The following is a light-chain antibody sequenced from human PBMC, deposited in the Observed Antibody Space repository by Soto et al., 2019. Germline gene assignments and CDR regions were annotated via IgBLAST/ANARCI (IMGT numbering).Light chain of an antibody. Sequence: QPVLTQSPSASASLGASVKLTCTLSSGHSNYAIAWHQQQPEKGPRYLTKINRDGSHSKGGGIPNRFSGSSSGAGRYLTVSSLQSEDEADYYCQTWGTGIVIFGGGTKLTVL. CDR3: QTWGTGIVI. J-gene: IGLJ2*01. CDR2: INRDGSH. CDR1: SGHSNYA. V-gene: IGLV4-69*01.